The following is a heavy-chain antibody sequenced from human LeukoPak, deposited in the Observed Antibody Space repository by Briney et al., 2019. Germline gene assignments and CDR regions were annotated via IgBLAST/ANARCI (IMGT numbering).Heavy chain of an antibody. V-gene: IGHV1-69*13. CDR3: ARINADDILTGYFYY. D-gene: IGHD3-9*01. J-gene: IGHJ4*02. CDR2: IIPIFGTA. CDR1: GGTFSIYA. Sequence: GASVTVSCKASGGTFSIYAISWVRQAPGQGLEWMGGIIPIFGTANYAQKFQGRVTITADESTSTAYMELSSLRSEDTAVYYCARINADDILTGYFYYWGQGTLVTVSS.